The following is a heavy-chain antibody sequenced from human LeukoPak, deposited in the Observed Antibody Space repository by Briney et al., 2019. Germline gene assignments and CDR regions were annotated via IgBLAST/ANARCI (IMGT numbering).Heavy chain of an antibody. V-gene: IGHV4-34*01. CDR2: INHSGST. Sequence: PSETLSLTCAVYGGSFSGYYWSWIRQPPGKGLEWIGEINHSGSTNYNPSLKSRVTISVDTSKNQFSLKLSSVTAADTAVYYCARQAPYSSGWSYYYYYYMDVWGKGTTVTISS. CDR3: ARQAPYSSGWSYYYYYYMDV. J-gene: IGHJ6*03. D-gene: IGHD6-19*01. CDR1: GGSFSGYY.